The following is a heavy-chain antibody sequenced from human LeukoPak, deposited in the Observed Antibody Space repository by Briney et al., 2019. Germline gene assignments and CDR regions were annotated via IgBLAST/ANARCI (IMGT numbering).Heavy chain of an antibody. CDR2: IYYSGST. D-gene: IGHD6-19*01. CDR1: GGSVSGYY. V-gene: IGHV4-59*08. J-gene: IGHJ4*02. CDR3: ARRGYSSGYYYLGY. Sequence: SETLSLTCTVSGGSVSGYYWSWIRQPPGKGLEWIGYIYYSGSTDYNPSLKNRVTISSDTSKNQFSLKLSSVTAADTAVYYCARRGYSSGYYYLGYWGQGTLVAVSS.